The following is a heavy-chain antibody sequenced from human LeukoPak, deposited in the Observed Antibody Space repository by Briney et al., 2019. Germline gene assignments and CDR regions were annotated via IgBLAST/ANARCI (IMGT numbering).Heavy chain of an antibody. Sequence: ASVKVSCKASGYTFTSYDINWVRQATGQGLERMGWMNPNSGNTGYAQKFQGRVTMTRNTSISTAYMELSSLRSEDTAVYYCARGLRRYFGWFDPWGQGTLVTVSS. CDR3: ARGLRRYFGWFDP. J-gene: IGHJ5*02. CDR1: GYTFTSYD. CDR2: MNPNSGNT. D-gene: IGHD3-9*01. V-gene: IGHV1-8*01.